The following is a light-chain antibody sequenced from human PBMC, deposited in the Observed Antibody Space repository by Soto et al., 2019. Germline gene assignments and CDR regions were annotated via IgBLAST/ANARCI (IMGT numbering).Light chain of an antibody. CDR2: WGS. Sequence: DIQMTQSPSTLSASVGDRVTITCRASQSISTWLAWYQQKPGKAPKLLIYWGSRLEPGVPSRFIGSGSETEFTLTSSSLQPDDFGNYFCQQYNSHWTFGQGTKVEI. CDR1: QSISTW. V-gene: IGKV1-5*03. CDR3: QQYNSHWT. J-gene: IGKJ1*01.